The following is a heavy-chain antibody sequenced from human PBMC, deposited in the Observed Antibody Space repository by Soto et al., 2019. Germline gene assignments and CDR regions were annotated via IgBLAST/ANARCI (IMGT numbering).Heavy chain of an antibody. CDR1: GGTFSSYA. CDR3: ARAKIANSYGNHWFDP. CDR2: IIPIFGTA. Sequence: VASVKVSCKASGGTFSSYAISWVRQAPGQGLEWMGGIIPIFGTANYAQKFQGRVTITADTSTSTAYMELSSLRSEDTAVYYCARAKIANSYGNHWFDPWGQGTLVTVS. J-gene: IGHJ5*02. D-gene: IGHD5-18*01. V-gene: IGHV1-69*06.